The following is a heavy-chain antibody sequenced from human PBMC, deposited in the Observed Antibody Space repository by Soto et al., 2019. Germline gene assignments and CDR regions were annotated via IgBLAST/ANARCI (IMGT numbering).Heavy chain of an antibody. Sequence: VASVKVSCKASGYTFTSYGISWVRQAPGQGLEWMGWISAYNGNTNYAQKLQGRVTMTTDTSTSTAYMDMRSLRSDDTAVYYCARDWTAVAGTGYFDYCGQGTMVTVSS. J-gene: IGHJ4*02. V-gene: IGHV1-18*04. CDR2: ISAYNGNT. D-gene: IGHD6-19*01. CDR1: GYTFTSYG. CDR3: ARDWTAVAGTGYFDY.